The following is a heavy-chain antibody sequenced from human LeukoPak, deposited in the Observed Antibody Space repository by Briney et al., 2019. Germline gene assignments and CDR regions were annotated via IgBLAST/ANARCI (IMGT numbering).Heavy chain of an antibody. Sequence: SETLSLTCAVYGGSFSGYYWSWIRQPPGKGLEWIGEINHSGSTNYNPSLKSRVTISVDTSKNQFSLKLSSVTAADTAVYYCARGLSGSDSSGYYDPYFDYWGQGTLVTVSS. J-gene: IGHJ4*02. CDR3: ARGLSGSDSSGYYDPYFDY. CDR1: GGSFSGYY. V-gene: IGHV4-34*01. CDR2: INHSGST. D-gene: IGHD3-22*01.